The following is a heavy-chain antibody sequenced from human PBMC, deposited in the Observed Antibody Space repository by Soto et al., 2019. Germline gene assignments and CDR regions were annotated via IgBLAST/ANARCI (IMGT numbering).Heavy chain of an antibody. CDR1: GDSVSSGSYF. Sequence: SETLSLTCTVSGDSVSSGSYFWSWLRQPPGKGLEWIGYIYFSGSTNYNPSLESRVTISVDTSKNQFSLKLNSVTAADTAVYYCAKGAPGYCSSTSCSTFAFDVWGQGTLVTVSS. D-gene: IGHD2-2*01. CDR2: IYFSGST. V-gene: IGHV4-61*01. J-gene: IGHJ3*01. CDR3: AKGAPGYCSSTSCSTFAFDV.